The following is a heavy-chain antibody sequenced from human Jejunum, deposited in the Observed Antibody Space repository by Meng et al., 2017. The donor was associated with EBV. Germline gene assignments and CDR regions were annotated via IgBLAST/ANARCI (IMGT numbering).Heavy chain of an antibody. J-gene: IGHJ4*02. CDR2: IYGGYDK. CDR1: GFSLSTSAVG. Sequence: QITLKESGPTLAKPTQTLTLTCTFSGFSLSTSAVGVGWIRQPPEKALEWLALIYGGYDKHYSPSLKSRLTITMDTSKNQVVLTMIDMDPVDTATYYCAHRVRDTVNFDYWGQGTLVTVFS. V-gene: IGHV2-5*02. CDR3: AHRVRDTVNFDY. D-gene: IGHD3-22*01.